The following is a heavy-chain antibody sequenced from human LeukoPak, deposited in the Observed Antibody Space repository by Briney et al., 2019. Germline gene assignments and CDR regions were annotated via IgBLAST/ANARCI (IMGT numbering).Heavy chain of an antibody. D-gene: IGHD1-20*01. CDR3: ARRGNWNDFDY. V-gene: IGHV1-18*01. CDR2: INSYDGNT. Sequence: ASVKVSCKASGYTFTSYGFTWVRQAPGQGLEWMGWINSYDGNTQYAPKFKGRVTTTIDTSTSTAYMELRSLGSDDTAVYYCARRGNWNDFDYWGQGTLVIVSS. CDR1: GYTFTSYG. J-gene: IGHJ4*02.